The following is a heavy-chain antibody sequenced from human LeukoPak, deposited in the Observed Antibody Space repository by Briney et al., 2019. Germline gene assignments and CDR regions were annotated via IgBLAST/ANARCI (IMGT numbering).Heavy chain of an antibody. CDR1: VGSISSYY. J-gene: IGHJ4*02. V-gene: IGHV4-4*07. CDR2: SYTSGSP. Sequence: SETLSLTCTVPVGSISSYYWSWIGQPAGKGLEWIGRSYTSGSPNYNPSLKGRVTMSVDTSKNQFSLKLSYVTAADTAVYYCARSGGSGFQLDNWGQGNLVTVSS. D-gene: IGHD3-16*01. CDR3: ARSGGSGFQLDN.